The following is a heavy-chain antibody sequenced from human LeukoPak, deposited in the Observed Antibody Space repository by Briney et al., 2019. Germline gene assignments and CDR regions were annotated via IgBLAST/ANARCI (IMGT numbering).Heavy chain of an antibody. V-gene: IGHV1-2*02. CDR1: GYTFTSYG. Sequence: ASVKVSCKASGYTFTSYGISWVRQAPGQGLEWMGWINPNSGGTNYAQKFQGRVTMTRDTSISTAYMELRRLRSDDTAVYYCASSLIVGEISFGDAFDIWGQGTMVTVSS. CDR3: ASSLIVGEISFGDAFDI. D-gene: IGHD3-16*02. CDR2: INPNSGGT. J-gene: IGHJ3*02.